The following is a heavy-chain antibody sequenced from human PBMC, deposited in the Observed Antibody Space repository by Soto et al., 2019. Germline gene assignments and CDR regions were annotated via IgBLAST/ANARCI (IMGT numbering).Heavy chain of an antibody. V-gene: IGHV3-53*02. CDR2: TFSGSNT. D-gene: IGHD2-21*01. CDR3: ARKPPSAIQGWAFGMDV. J-gene: IGHJ6*02. CDR1: GFSISSNY. Sequence: ELQLVETGGGLIQTGGSLRLSCAASGFSISSNYIAWVRQPPGKGLEWVSTTFSGSNTEYAASVKGRCSISRDNYKNTLYLQMDNLRVEDTAVYYCARKPPSAIQGWAFGMDVWGQGTTVSVSS.